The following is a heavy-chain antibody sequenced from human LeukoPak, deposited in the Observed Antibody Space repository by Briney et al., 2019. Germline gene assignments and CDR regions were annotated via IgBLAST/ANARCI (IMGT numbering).Heavy chain of an antibody. Sequence: SETLSLTCAVYGGSFSGYYWSWIRQPPGKGLEWIGEINHSESTNYNPSLKSRVTISVDTSKNQFSLKLSSVTAADTAVYYCARVGSSWYAGIDYWGQGTLVTVSS. D-gene: IGHD6-13*01. CDR2: INHSEST. CDR1: GGSFSGYY. CDR3: ARVGSSWYAGIDY. V-gene: IGHV4-34*01. J-gene: IGHJ4*02.